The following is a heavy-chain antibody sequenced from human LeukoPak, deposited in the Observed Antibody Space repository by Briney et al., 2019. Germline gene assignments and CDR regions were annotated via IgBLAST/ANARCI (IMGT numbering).Heavy chain of an antibody. CDR1: GFTFSSYG. D-gene: IGHD1-26*01. J-gene: IGHJ4*02. V-gene: IGHV3-30*18. CDR3: AKGKRPSSGTQEGLYYFDY. Sequence: GGSLRLSCAASGFTFSSYGMHWVRQAPGKGLEWVAVISYDGSNKYYADSVKGRFTISRDNSKNTLYLQMNSLRAEDTAVYYCAKGKRPSSGTQEGLYYFDYWGQGTLVTVSS. CDR2: ISYDGSNK.